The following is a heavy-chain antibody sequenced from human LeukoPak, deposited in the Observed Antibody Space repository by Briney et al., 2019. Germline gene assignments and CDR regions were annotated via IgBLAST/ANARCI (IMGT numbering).Heavy chain of an antibody. CDR1: GFTFSSYS. D-gene: IGHD6-19*01. J-gene: IGHJ4*02. Sequence: GGSLRLSCAASGFTFSSYSMNWVRQAPGKGLEWVSSISSSSSYIYYADSVKGRFTISRDNARNSLYLQMNSLRAEDTAVYYCARDNRKYSSGWNWGQGTLVTVSS. V-gene: IGHV3-21*01. CDR3: ARDNRKYSSGWN. CDR2: ISSSSSYI.